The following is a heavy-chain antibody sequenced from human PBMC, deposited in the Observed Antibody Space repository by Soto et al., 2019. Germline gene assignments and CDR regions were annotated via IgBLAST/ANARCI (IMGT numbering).Heavy chain of an antibody. CDR3: ARDGYCSGGSCYSVPVFDY. D-gene: IGHD2-15*01. Sequence: GGSLRPSCAASGFTFSSYGMHPVRPAPVKGLEWVAVIWYDGSNKYYADSVKGRFTISRDNSQNTLYLQMNSLRAEDTAVYYCARDGYCSGGSCYSVPVFDYWGQGTLVTVSS. CDR2: IWYDGSNK. V-gene: IGHV3-33*08. J-gene: IGHJ4*02. CDR1: GFTFSSYG.